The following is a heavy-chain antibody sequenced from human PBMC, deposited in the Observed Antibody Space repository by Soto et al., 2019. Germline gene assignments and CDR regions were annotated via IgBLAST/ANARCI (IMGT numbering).Heavy chain of an antibody. V-gene: IGHV1-8*01. CDR3: ARGEPGVNWFDP. J-gene: IGHJ5*02. CDR2: MNPNSGNT. D-gene: IGHD3-10*01. Sequence: ASVKVSFKASGYTFTSYDINWVRQATGQGLEWMGWMNPNSGNTGYAQKFQGRVTMTRNTSISTAYMELSSLRSEDTAVYYCARGEPGVNWFDPWGQGTLVTVSS. CDR1: GYTFTSYD.